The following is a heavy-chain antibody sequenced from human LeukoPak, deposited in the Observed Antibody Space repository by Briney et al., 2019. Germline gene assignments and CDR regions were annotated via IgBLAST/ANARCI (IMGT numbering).Heavy chain of an antibody. CDR3: ARAAITFGGVIAYAFDI. CDR2: IYTSGST. D-gene: IGHD3-16*02. CDR1: GGSISSGGYS. V-gene: IGHV4-61*02. J-gene: IGHJ3*02. Sequence: SQTLSLTCAVSGGSISSGGYSWSWIRQPAGKGLEWIGRIYTSGSTNYNPSLKSRVTISVDTSKNQFSLKLSSVTAADTAVYYCARAAITFGGVIAYAFDIWGQGTMVTVSS.